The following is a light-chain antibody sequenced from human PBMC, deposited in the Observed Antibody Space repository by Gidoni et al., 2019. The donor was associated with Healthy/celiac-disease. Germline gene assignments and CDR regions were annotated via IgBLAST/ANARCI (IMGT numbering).Light chain of an antibody. Sequence: ALGQTVRITCQGDSLRSYYASWYQQKPGQAPVLVIYGKNNRPSGIPDRFSGSSSGNTASLTITGAQAEDEADYYCNSRDSSGNHLDVVFGGGTKLTVL. V-gene: IGLV3-19*01. J-gene: IGLJ2*01. CDR3: NSRDSSGNHLDVV. CDR2: GKN. CDR1: SLRSYY.